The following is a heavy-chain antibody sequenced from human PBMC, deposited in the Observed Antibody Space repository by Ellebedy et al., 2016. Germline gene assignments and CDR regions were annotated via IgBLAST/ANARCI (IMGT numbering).Heavy chain of an antibody. CDR1: GFTFSNYA. J-gene: IGHJ4*02. V-gene: IGHV3-23*01. CDR3: TKTGQFDY. CDR2: IHTSGGVT. Sequence: GGSLRLXXAASGFTFSNYAMSWVRQAPGKGLEWVSTIHTSGGVTYYADSVKGRFTISRDNSRNTLYLQMNSLGADDTAVYYCTKTGQFDYWGQGTLVTVSS. D-gene: IGHD1-1*01.